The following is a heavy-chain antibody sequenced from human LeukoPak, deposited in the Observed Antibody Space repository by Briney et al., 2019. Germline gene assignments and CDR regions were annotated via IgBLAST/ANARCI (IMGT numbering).Heavy chain of an antibody. V-gene: IGHV1-46*01. D-gene: IGHD2-15*01. J-gene: IGHJ4*02. CDR2: INPSGGST. Sequence: ASVKVSCKASGHTSTGYYMYWVRQAPGQGLEWMGIINPSGGSTMYAQKFQGRVTMTRGDAKNSLYLEMNSLRAEDTAMYYCAGALASRVGNSDYWGQGTLVTVSS. CDR3: AGALASRVGNSDY. CDR1: GHTSTGYY.